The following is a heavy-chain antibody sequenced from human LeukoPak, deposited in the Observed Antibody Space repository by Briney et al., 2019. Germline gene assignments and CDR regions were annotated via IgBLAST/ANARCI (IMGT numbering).Heavy chain of an antibody. J-gene: IGHJ4*02. CDR3: AKALTNYGRFEH. CDR2: IGSSSNAI. Sequence: GRPLRLSCAASGFTFSSYSTNWVPHSPGKGLEWVSYIGSSSNAIYYADSVKGRFTISRDNSNNTLFLQMNGLRADDTALYYCAKALTNYGRFEHWGQGTQVTVSS. D-gene: IGHD1-7*01. CDR1: GFTFSSYS. V-gene: IGHV3-48*01.